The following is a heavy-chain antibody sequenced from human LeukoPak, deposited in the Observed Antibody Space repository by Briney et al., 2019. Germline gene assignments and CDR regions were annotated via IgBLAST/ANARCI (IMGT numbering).Heavy chain of an antibody. CDR3: AKEVEGTYRAVAGTGGDY. CDR2: ISGSGGST. CDR1: GFTFSSYA. V-gene: IGHV3-23*01. D-gene: IGHD6-19*01. J-gene: IGHJ4*02. Sequence: GGSLRLSCAASGFTFSSYAMSWVRQAPGKGLERVSAISGSGGSTYHADSVKGRFTISRDNSKNTLYLQMNSLRAEDTAVYYCAKEVEGTYRAVAGTGGDYWGQGTLVTVSS.